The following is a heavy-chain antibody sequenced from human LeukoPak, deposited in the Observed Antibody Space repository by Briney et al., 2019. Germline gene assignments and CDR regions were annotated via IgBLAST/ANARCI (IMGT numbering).Heavy chain of an antibody. D-gene: IGHD4-23*01. CDR2: ISTGGDNT. Sequence: GRSPRLSCAASGFTFSSYAMSWVRLTPGRGLEWVSVISTGGDNTYYTDSVKGRFTISRDNSKNTFYLQMNSLRAEDTAIYYCARDRSLNGGNSNGYFDSWGQGTLVTVSS. V-gene: IGHV3-23*01. CDR1: GFTFSSYA. CDR3: ARDRSLNGGNSNGYFDS. J-gene: IGHJ4*02.